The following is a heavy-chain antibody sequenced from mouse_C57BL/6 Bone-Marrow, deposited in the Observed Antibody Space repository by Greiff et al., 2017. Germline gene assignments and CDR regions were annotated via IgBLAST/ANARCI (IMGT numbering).Heavy chain of an antibody. CDR3: ARPYYSNYWYFDV. CDR1: GYTFTSYW. Sequence: QVQLQQPGAELVKPGASVKMSCKASGYTFTSYWITWVKQRPGQGLEWIGEIYPGSGSNNDNEKFKSKATLTVDTSSSTAYMQLSSLTSEDSAVYYCARPYYSNYWYFDVWGTGTTVTVSS. J-gene: IGHJ1*03. D-gene: IGHD2-5*01. CDR2: IYPGSGSN. V-gene: IGHV1-55*01.